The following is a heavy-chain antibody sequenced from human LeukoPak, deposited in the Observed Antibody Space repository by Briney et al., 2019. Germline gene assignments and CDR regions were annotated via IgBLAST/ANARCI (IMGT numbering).Heavy chain of an antibody. D-gene: IGHD2-15*01. V-gene: IGHV4-34*01. J-gene: IGHJ5*02. CDR3: ARVVVAGWFDP. CDR2: INHSGST. Sequence: SETLSLTCAVYGGSFSGYYWSWIRQPPGKRLEWIGEINHSGSTNYNPSFKSRVAKSVDTSKNQFSLKLSSVTAADTAVYYCARVVVAGWFDPWGQGTLVTVSS. CDR1: GGSFSGYY.